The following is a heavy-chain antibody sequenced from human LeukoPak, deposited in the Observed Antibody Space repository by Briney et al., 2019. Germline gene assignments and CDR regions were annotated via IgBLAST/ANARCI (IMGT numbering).Heavy chain of an antibody. J-gene: IGHJ4*02. CDR3: ARGRRRYFDWLLSDYYFDY. D-gene: IGHD3-9*01. V-gene: IGHV4-39*01. CDR1: GGSISSSSSY. Sequence: SETLSLTCTVSGGSISSSSSYWGWIRQPPGKGLEWIGSIYYSGSTYYNPSLKSRVTISVDTSKNQFSLKLSSVTAADTAVYYCARGRRRYFDWLLSDYYFDYWGQGTLVTVSS. CDR2: IYYSGST.